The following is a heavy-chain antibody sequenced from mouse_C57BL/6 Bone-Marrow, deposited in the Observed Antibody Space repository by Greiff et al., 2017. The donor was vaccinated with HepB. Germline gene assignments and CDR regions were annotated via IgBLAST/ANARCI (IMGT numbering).Heavy chain of an antibody. Sequence: EVQLQQSGAELVRPGASVKLSCTASGFNIKDDYMHWVKQRPEQGLEWIGWIDPENGDTEYASKFQGKATITADTSSNTAYLQLSSLTSEDTAVYYGTRYYYGSSRYFDVWGTGTTVTVSS. J-gene: IGHJ1*03. CDR1: GFNIKDDY. V-gene: IGHV14-4*01. D-gene: IGHD1-1*01. CDR3: TRYYYGSSRYFDV. CDR2: IDPENGDT.